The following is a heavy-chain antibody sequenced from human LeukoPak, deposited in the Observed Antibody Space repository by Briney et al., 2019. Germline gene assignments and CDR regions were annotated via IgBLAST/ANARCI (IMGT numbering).Heavy chain of an antibody. J-gene: IGHJ4*02. Sequence: ASVKVSCKASGGTFSGYAISWVRQAPGQGLEWMGGIIPIFGTANYAQKFQGRVTITADESTSTAYMELSSLRSEDTAVYYCARLHGFLEWLFYFDYWGQGTLVTVSS. CDR3: ARLHGFLEWLFYFDY. V-gene: IGHV1-69*13. D-gene: IGHD3-3*01. CDR2: IIPIFGTA. CDR1: GGTFSGYA.